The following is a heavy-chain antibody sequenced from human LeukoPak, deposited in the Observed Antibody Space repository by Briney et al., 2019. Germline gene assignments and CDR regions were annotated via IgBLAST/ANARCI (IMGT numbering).Heavy chain of an antibody. CDR1: GFTFSSYA. CDR2: ISYDGSNK. J-gene: IGHJ5*02. D-gene: IGHD4-23*01. V-gene: IGHV3-30*01. CDR3: ARGGGGNSGGSWFDP. Sequence: GGSLRLSCAASGFTFSSYAMHWVRQAPGKGLEWVAVISYDGSNKYYADSVKGRFTISRDNSKNTLYLQMNSLRAEDTAVCYCARGGGGNSGGSWFDPWGQGTLVTVSS.